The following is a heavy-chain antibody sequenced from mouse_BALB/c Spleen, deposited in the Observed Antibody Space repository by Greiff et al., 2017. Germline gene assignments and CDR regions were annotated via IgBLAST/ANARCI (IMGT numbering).Heavy chain of an antibody. CDR2: INPYNDGT. Sequence: VQLQQSGPELVKPGASVKMSCKASGYTFTSYVMHWVKQKPGQGLEWIGYINPYNDGTKYNEKFKGKATLTSDKSSSTAYMELSSLTSEDSAVYYCARDSYYGSSPAWFAYWGQGTLVTVSA. V-gene: IGHV1-14*01. J-gene: IGHJ3*01. CDR3: ARDSYYGSSPAWFAY. CDR1: GYTFTSYV. D-gene: IGHD1-1*01.